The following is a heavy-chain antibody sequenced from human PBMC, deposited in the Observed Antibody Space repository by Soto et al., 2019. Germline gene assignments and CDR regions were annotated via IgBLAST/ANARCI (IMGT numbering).Heavy chain of an antibody. D-gene: IGHD4-4*01. CDR2: IWYHGNTY. CDR1: VFTFSTYG. J-gene: IGHJ4*02. CDR3: ARDRGYGGNYVFDF. Sequence: PVGSVRLSCTTSVFTFSTYGMHCVRHSPGKGLEWVATIWYHGNTYYYKDSIKGRFAVSRDNSKNTVLLQMNTLRAEDTATYYCARDRGYGGNYVFDFWGLGTLVTVSS. V-gene: IGHV3-33*01.